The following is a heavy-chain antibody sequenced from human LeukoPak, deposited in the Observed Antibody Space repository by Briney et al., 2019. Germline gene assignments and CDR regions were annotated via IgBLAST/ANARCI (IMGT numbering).Heavy chain of an antibody. J-gene: IGHJ4*02. CDR2: IYYSGST. D-gene: IGHD5-18*01. CDR3: ARGVLKLWLPGNIDY. V-gene: IGHV4-31*03. CDR1: GGSISSGGYC. Sequence: SETLSLTCTVSGGSISSGGYCWSWIRQHPGKGLEWIGYIYYSGSTYYNPSLKSRVTISVDTSKNQFSLKLSSVTAADTAVYYCARGVLKLWLPGNIDYWGQGTLVTVSS.